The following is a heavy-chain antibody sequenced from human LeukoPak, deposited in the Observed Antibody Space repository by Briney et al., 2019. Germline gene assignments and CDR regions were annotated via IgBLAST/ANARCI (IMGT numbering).Heavy chain of an antibody. CDR3: ARERPMGPMDV. V-gene: IGHV1-46*01. D-gene: IGHD5-24*01. CDR1: GYTFTSYY. CDR2: INPSGGST. J-gene: IGHJ6*03. Sequence: ASVKVSCKASGYTFTSYYMHWVRQAPGQGLEWMGIINPSGGSTSYAQKFQGRVTMTRDMSTSTVYMELSSLRSEDTAVYYCARERPMGPMDVWGKGTTVTVSS.